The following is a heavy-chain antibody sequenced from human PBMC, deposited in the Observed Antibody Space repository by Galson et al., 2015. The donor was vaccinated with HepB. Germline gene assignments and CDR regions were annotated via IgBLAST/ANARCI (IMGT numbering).Heavy chain of an antibody. CDR3: ARRLEVPFAVAGTNYGMDV. CDR1: GFTFSGYW. D-gene: IGHD6-19*01. Sequence: SLRLSCAASGFTFSGYWMHWVRQAPGKGLVWVSRINSDGSSTSYADSVKGRFTISRDNAKNTLYLQMNSLRAEDTAVYYCARRLEVPFAVAGTNYGMDVWGQGTTVTVSS. CDR2: INSDGSST. J-gene: IGHJ6*02. V-gene: IGHV3-74*01.